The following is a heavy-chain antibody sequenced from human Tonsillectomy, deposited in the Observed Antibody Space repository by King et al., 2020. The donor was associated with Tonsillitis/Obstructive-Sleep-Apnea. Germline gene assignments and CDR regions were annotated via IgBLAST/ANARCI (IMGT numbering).Heavy chain of an antibody. Sequence: QLVQSGAEVKKPGESLRISCQGSGYSFTTYWIFWVRQLPGKGLEWMGRIDPSDSYTNYSPSFQGHVTLSVDKSISTAYLQWSSLKASDTAMYYCARAVCGLSGSYYLRDAFDIWGKGTMVSVSS. CDR3: ARAVCGLSGSYYLRDAFDI. D-gene: IGHD3-10*01. CDR2: IDPSDSYT. V-gene: IGHV5-10-1*01. CDR1: GYSFTTYW. J-gene: IGHJ3*02.